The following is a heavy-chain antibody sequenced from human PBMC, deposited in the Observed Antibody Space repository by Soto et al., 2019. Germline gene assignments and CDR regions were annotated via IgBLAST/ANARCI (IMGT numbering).Heavy chain of an antibody. CDR2: MSSDGSKI. J-gene: IGHJ4*02. Sequence: PGGSLRLSCAASGFTLSSQALHWVRQAPGKGLEWLALMSSDGSKIYYGDSVKGRFTISRDNSKNTLFLQMSSLRPDDTAVYYCAKDRGSCSGPLDYWGQGTLVTVSS. CDR3: AKDRGSCSGPLDY. D-gene: IGHD2-15*01. V-gene: IGHV3-30*18. CDR1: GFTLSSQA.